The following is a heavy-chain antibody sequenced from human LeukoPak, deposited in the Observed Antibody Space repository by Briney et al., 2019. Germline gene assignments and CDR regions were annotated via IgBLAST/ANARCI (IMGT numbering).Heavy chain of an antibody. V-gene: IGHV3-48*03. CDR2: ISSSGSTI. CDR3: ASSPSTTVTTLFDY. Sequence: VGSLRLSCAASGFTFSSYEMNWVRQAPGKGLEWVSYISSSGSTIYYADSVKGRFTISRDNAKNSLYLQMNSLRAEDTAVYYCASSPSTTVTTLFDYWGQGTLVTVSS. CDR1: GFTFSSYE. J-gene: IGHJ4*02. D-gene: IGHD4-17*01.